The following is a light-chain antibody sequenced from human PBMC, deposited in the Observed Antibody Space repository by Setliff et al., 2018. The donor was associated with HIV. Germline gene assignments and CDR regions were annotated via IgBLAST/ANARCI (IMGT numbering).Light chain of an antibody. CDR2: DVS. V-gene: IGLV2-11*01. CDR3: CAYAGSYTSLDV. J-gene: IGLJ1*01. CDR1: SSDVGTYDY. Sequence: QSVLTQPPSVSGSPGQSVTISCTGTSSDVGTYDYVSWYQQHPGKAPKLMIYDVSQRPSGVPDRFSGSKSGNTASLTISGLQAVDEADYCCCAYAGSYTSLDVGGTATKVTVL.